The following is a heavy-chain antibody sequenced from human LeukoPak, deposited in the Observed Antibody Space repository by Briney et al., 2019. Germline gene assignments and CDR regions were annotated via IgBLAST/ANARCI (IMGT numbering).Heavy chain of an antibody. V-gene: IGHV3-21*01. D-gene: IGHD3-22*01. CDR2: ITSSSNYR. J-gene: IGHJ4*02. CDR3: ARDGPNYYDSSGYDC. CDR1: GFTISTYS. Sequence: GGSLRLSCVASGFTISTYSMTWVRQAPGKGLEWVSSITSSSNYRNSAGSVKGRFTISRDNAKNSLYLQMNGLRAEDTAVYYCARDGPNYYDSSGYDCWGQGTLVTVSS.